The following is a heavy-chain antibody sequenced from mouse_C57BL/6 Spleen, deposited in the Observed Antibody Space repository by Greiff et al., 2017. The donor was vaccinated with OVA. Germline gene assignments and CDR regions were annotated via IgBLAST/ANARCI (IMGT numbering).Heavy chain of an antibody. J-gene: IGHJ2*01. CDR2: ISGGGGNT. CDR3: ERHDNFDY. CDR1: GFTFSSYT. V-gene: IGHV5-9*01. Sequence: EVHLVESGGGLVKPGGSLKLSCAASGFTFSSYTMSWVRQTPEKRLEWVATISGGGGNTYYPDSVKGRFTISRDNAKNTLYLQMSSLRSEDTALYYCERHDNFDYWGQGTTLTVSS.